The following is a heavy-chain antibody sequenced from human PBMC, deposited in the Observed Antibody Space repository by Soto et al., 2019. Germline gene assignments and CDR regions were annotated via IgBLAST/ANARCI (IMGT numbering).Heavy chain of an antibody. CDR1: QFTFSTYA. CDR2: ISYDGSEE. Sequence: QVQLVESGGGVVQPGRSLRLSCAASQFTFSTYAMEWVRQAPGKGLDWVALISYDGSEEYYADSVQGRFTIARDNSQNTLYLQMNSLRPEDTAVYYGTRPVVAFYYYGMDVWGQGTTVTVSS. V-gene: IGHV3-30-3*01. CDR3: TRPVVAFYYYGMDV. J-gene: IGHJ6*02. D-gene: IGHD2-15*01.